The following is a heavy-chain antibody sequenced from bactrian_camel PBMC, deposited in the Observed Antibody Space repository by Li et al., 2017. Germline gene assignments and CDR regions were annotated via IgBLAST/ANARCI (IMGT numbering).Heavy chain of an antibody. CDR2: ILTVRGST. V-gene: IGHV3S61*01. J-gene: IGHJ4*01. Sequence: HVQLVESGGDLVQPGGSLRLSCAGTGFTNYWNCMGWFRQGPGKEREGVAAILTVRGSTYYADSVKGRFTISRDNAKNTVYLQMNSLKPEDAAMYYCAATPSFTCSNWEAPSSFRVWGQGTQVTVS. CDR1: GFTNYWNC. D-gene: IGHD6*01. CDR3: AATPSFTCSNWEAPSSFRV.